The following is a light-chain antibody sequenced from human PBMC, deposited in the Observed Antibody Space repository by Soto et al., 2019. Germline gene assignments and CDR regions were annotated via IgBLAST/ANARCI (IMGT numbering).Light chain of an antibody. CDR1: TSNIGRTT. J-gene: IGLJ2*01. Sequence: QSVLTQAPSASGTPGQRVTISCSGSTSNIGRTTVNWYQQLPGTAPKLLIYIDNQRPSGVPERFSGSKSGTSASLTITGLQSEDEATYYCATWDDSLNGPVFGGGTTLTVL. CDR3: ATWDDSLNGPV. V-gene: IGLV1-44*01. CDR2: IDN.